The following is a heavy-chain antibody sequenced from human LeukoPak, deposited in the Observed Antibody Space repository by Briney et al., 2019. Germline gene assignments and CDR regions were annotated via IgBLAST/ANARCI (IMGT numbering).Heavy chain of an antibody. Sequence: GSLRLSCAASGFTFSSYGMHWVRQAPGKGLEWVAVIWYDGSNKYYADSVKGRFTISRDNSKNTLYLQMNSLRAEDTAVYYCARVGSGSYGMDVWGKGTTVTVSS. V-gene: IGHV3-33*01. CDR2: IWYDGSNK. CDR1: GFTFSSYG. D-gene: IGHD6-19*01. CDR3: ARVGSGSYGMDV. J-gene: IGHJ6*04.